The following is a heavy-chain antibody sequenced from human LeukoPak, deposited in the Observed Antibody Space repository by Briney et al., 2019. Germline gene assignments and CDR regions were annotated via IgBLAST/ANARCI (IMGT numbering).Heavy chain of an antibody. CDR1: GGSISSYY. D-gene: IGHD3-22*01. Sequence: SETLSLTCTVSGGSISSYYWSWIRQPPGKGLEWIGYIYYSGSAKYNPSLKSRVTISVDTSKNQFSLKLSSLTAADTAVYYCARQHTRGAVVALVDYWGQGTLVTVSS. V-gene: IGHV4-59*08. CDR3: ARQHTRGAVVALVDY. J-gene: IGHJ4*02. CDR2: IYYSGSA.